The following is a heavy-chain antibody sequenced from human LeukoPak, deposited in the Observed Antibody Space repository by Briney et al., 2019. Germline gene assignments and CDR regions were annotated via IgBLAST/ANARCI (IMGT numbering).Heavy chain of an antibody. Sequence: GGSLRLSCAASGFTFSSYAMSWVRQAPGKGLEWVSGISGSGGSTYYADSVKGRFSISRENSKNTLYLQMNSLRAEDTAVYYCARDRYDYGGNSGANWFDPWGQGTLVTVSS. CDR2: ISGSGGST. J-gene: IGHJ5*02. V-gene: IGHV3-23*01. D-gene: IGHD4-23*01. CDR1: GFTFSSYA. CDR3: ARDRYDYGGNSGANWFDP.